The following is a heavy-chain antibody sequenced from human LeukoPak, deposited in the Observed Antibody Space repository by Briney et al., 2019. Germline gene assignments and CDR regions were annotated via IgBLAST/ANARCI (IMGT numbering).Heavy chain of an antibody. Sequence: SETLSLTCAVYGGSFSGYYWRWIRQPPGKGLEWIGEINHSGSTNYNPSLKSRVIISVDTSKNQFFLKLSSVTAADTAVYYCARGGGSGTALVQKFDYWGQGTLVTVSS. CDR3: ARGGGSGTALVQKFDY. J-gene: IGHJ4*02. CDR2: INHSGST. D-gene: IGHD5-18*01. CDR1: GGSFSGYY. V-gene: IGHV4-34*01.